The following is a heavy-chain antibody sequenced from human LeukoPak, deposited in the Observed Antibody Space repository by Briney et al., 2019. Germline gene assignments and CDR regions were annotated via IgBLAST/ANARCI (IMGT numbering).Heavy chain of an antibody. D-gene: IGHD3-10*01. J-gene: IGHJ5*02. V-gene: IGHV4-30-4*08. Sequence: PSETLSLTCAVYGGSFSGYYWSWIRQPPGKGLEWIGYIYYSGSTYYNPSLKSRVTISVDTSKNQFSLKLSSVTAADTAVYYCARFGELPYEERLNWFDPWGQGTLVTVSS. CDR1: GGSFSGYY. CDR2: IYYSGST. CDR3: ARFGELPYEERLNWFDP.